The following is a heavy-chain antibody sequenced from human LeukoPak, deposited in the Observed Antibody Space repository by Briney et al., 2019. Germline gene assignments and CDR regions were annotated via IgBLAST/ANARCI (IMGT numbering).Heavy chain of an antibody. CDR2: ISYDGSNK. CDR3: AKRFGESPAGGFDV. D-gene: IGHD3-10*01. CDR1: GFTFSNYG. Sequence: SGGSLRLSCAVSGFTFSNYGMHWVRQAPGKGLEWVAVISYDGSNKYYADSVKGRFTISRDNSKNTLYLQVNSLRAEDTAVYYCAKRFGESPAGGFDVWGQGTMVTVSS. J-gene: IGHJ3*01. V-gene: IGHV3-30*18.